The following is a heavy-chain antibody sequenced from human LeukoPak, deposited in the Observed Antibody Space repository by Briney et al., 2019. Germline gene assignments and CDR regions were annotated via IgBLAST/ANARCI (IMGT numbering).Heavy chain of an antibody. CDR2: IRYDGSNK. Sequence: PGGSLRLSCAASGFTFSSYGMHWVRQAPGKGLEWVAFIRYDGSNKYYADSVKGRFTISRDNSKNTLYLQMNSLRAENTAVYYCARDLISGYDLYYYYYGMDVWGQGTTVTVSS. CDR1: GFTFSSYG. CDR3: ARDLISGYDLYYYYYGMDV. D-gene: IGHD5-12*01. V-gene: IGHV3-30*02. J-gene: IGHJ6*02.